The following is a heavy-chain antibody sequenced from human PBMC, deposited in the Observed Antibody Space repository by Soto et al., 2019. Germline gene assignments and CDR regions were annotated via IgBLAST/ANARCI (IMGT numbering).Heavy chain of an antibody. Sequence: GGSLRLSCAAPGFTFSSYSIHWVRHAPGKGLEWVSAITRNSDIYYADSVKGRFTISRDNAQNSVSLQMNSLRAEDTAVYYCAREETAWPLAYGLGVGGQGTTVTVSS. J-gene: IGHJ6*02. CDR2: ITRNSDI. V-gene: IGHV3-21*01. D-gene: IGHD2-21*02. CDR3: AREETAWPLAYGLGV. CDR1: GFTFSSYS.